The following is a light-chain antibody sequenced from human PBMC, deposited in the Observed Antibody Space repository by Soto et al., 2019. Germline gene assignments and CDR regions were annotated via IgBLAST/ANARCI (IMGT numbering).Light chain of an antibody. V-gene: IGKV1-5*01. Sequence: DIQMTQSPSTLSASVGDRVTITCRASQSISSWLAWYQQKPGKAPKLLIYDASSLESGVPSRFSGSGSGTEFTLTISSLQPDDFATYSCQQYKGTLGQGPKAEIK. J-gene: IGKJ1*01. CDR3: QQYKGT. CDR2: DAS. CDR1: QSISSW.